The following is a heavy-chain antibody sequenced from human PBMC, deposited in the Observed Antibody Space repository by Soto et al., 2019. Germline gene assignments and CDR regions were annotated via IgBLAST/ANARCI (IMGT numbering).Heavy chain of an antibody. D-gene: IGHD2-15*01. CDR2: MFYSGLT. J-gene: IGHJ6*02. Sequence: PSETLSLTCSVSGYSVSSSDYYWAWIRQPPGKGLEWIGSMFYSGLTYYNPSLKSRVTLPVDTSKNHFSVRLNSVTAADTAVYYCAPLTVSLSGPYGIHVWGQGTTVTVSS. CDR1: GYSVSSSDYY. V-gene: IGHV4-39*01. CDR3: APLTVSLSGPYGIHV.